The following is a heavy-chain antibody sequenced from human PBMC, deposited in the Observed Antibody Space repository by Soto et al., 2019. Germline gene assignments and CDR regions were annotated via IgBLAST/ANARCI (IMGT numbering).Heavy chain of an antibody. V-gene: IGHV1-2*02. Sequence: ASVKVSCKASGYTFTGYYMHWVRQAPGQGLEWMGWINHNSGDTNYAQKFQGRVIMTRDTSISTAYMELSGLRSDDTAVYYCARGFYYDSGYRAAFDIWGQGTMVTVSS. CDR2: INHNSGDT. J-gene: IGHJ3*02. D-gene: IGHD3-22*01. CDR1: GYTFTGYY. CDR3: ARGFYYDSGYRAAFDI.